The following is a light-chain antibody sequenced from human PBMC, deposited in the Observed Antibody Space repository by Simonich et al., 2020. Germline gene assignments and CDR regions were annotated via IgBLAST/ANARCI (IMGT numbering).Light chain of an antibody. CDR2: EGS. CDR3: CSYAGSSNVV. Sequence: QSALTQPASVSGSPGQSITISCTGPSSAVGSFNLVSWYQQHPGKAPKLMIYEGSTRPSGVSNRFSGSKSGNTASLTISGLQAEDEADYYCCSYAGSSNVVFGGGTKLTVL. CDR1: SSAVGSFNL. J-gene: IGLJ2*01. V-gene: IGLV2-23*01.